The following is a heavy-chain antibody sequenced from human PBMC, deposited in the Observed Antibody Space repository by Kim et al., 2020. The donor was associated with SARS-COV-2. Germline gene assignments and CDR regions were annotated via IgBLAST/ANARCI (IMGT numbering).Heavy chain of an antibody. CDR1: GYSFTNYW. CDR2: IDPSDSYT. J-gene: IGHJ5*02. CDR3: AVPRLTHYSGSGGGFDP. V-gene: IGHV5-10-1*01. D-gene: IGHD3-10*01. Sequence: GESLKISCKGSGYSFTNYWVTWVRQMPGKGLEWMGRIDPSDSYTNYSPSFQGHVTISADKSLSTAYLQWSSLKASDTAMYYCAVPRLTHYSGSGGGFDPWGQGTLVTVSS.